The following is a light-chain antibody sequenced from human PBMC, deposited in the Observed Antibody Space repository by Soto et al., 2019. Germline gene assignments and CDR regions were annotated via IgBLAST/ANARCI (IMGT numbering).Light chain of an antibody. Sequence: QSALTQPPSASGSPGQSVTISCTGTSSDVGDYNYVSWYQQHPGKAPKLMIYEVSKRPSGVPXRFSGSKSGNTASLTVSGXXAEDEAXXXCSSYAGSNNFVFGGGTKLTVL. J-gene: IGLJ2*01. CDR1: SSDVGDYNY. V-gene: IGLV2-8*01. CDR2: EVS. CDR3: SSYAGSNNFV.